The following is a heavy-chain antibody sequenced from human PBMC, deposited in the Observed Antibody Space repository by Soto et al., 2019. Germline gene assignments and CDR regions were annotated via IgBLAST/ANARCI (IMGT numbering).Heavy chain of an antibody. D-gene: IGHD2-2*02. Sequence: SQTLSLICAISGDSVSSNTAAWNWIRQSPTRELEWLGRTYFRSQWYSDYAGSVRGRITINPDTAKNEFYLQLKSVTPEDSAVYYCASYTTTWYLYYWGQGTPVTVSS. J-gene: IGHJ4*02. CDR2: TYFRSQWYS. CDR3: ASYTTTWYLYY. V-gene: IGHV6-1*01. CDR1: GDSVSSNTAA.